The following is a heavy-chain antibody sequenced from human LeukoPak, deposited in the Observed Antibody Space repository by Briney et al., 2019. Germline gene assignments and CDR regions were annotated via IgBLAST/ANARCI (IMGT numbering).Heavy chain of an antibody. CDR2: ISGYDGRT. D-gene: IGHD3-10*01. CDR3: AKDGPRGYFDY. V-gene: IGHV3-43*02. J-gene: IGHJ4*02. Sequence: TGGSLRLSCAASGFTFDDYAMYWVRHAPGESLEGVCLISGYDGRTYYADSVTGRFAIARDNSKNSLYLQMNSLRTEDTALYYCAKDGPRGYFDYWGQGTLVTVSS. CDR1: GFTFDDYA.